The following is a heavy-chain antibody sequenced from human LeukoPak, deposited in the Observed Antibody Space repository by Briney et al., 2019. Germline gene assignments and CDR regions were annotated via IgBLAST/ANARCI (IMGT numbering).Heavy chain of an antibody. CDR3: VRETGTIGYYMDV. D-gene: IGHD2-15*01. V-gene: IGHV3-74*01. CDR2: IHRDGGMT. CDR1: GFTFTGNS. J-gene: IGHJ6*03. Sequence: GGSLRLSCAASGFTFTGNSMHWVRQGPGKGLVWVARIHRDGGMTRYADSVEGRFTISRDNAKNMLYLQMNSLRAEDTAIYYCVRETGTIGYYMDVWGKGTTVTVSS.